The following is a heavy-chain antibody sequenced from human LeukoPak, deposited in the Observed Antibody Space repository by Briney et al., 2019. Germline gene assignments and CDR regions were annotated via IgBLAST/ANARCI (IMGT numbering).Heavy chain of an antibody. CDR2: IYYSGST. V-gene: IGHV4-59*12. CDR3: ARLRYYDFWSGYRGPGYYYMDV. Sequence: KPSETLSLTCTVSGGSISSYYWSWIRQPPGKGLEWIGYIYYSGSTNYNPSLKSRVTISVDTSKNQFSLKLSSVTAADTAVYYCARLRYYDFWSGYRGPGYYYMDVWGKGTTVTVSS. D-gene: IGHD3-3*01. CDR1: GGSISSYY. J-gene: IGHJ6*03.